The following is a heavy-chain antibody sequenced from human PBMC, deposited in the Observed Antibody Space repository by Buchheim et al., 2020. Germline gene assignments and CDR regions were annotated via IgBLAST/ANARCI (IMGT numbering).Heavy chain of an antibody. CDR3: ARFKWYFDI. Sequence: QLQLQESGPGLVKPSETLSLTCPVSGGSISGSSYYWAWVRQSPGKGLEWIGSVYHSGFTYYNPSLKSRVTISVDTSKNLFLLRLTSVTAADTAVYYCARFKWYFDIWGRGTL. CDR2: VYHSGFT. J-gene: IGHJ2*01. CDR1: GGSISGSSYY. V-gene: IGHV4-39*01.